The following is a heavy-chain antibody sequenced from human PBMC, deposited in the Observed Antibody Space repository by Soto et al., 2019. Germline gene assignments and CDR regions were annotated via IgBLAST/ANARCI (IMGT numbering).Heavy chain of an antibody. CDR3: AKVLGAGWLDYFDY. CDR1: GFTFSSYA. CDR2: ISGSGGTT. Sequence: EVQLLESGGGLVQPGGSLRLSCAASGFTFSSYAMSWVRQAPGKGLEWVSSISGSGGTTYFADSVKGRFTISRDNSRNTLYLQMNSLRAADTAVYYCAKVLGAGWLDYFDYWGQGTLVTVSS. J-gene: IGHJ4*02. D-gene: IGHD3-16*01. V-gene: IGHV3-23*01.